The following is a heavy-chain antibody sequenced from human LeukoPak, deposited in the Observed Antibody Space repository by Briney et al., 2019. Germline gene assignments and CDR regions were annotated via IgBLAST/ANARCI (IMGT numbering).Heavy chain of an antibody. CDR1: GDTFTDTY. J-gene: IGHJ4*02. CDR2: VYFDGSDT. V-gene: IGHV5-51*01. CDR3: ARFLHGNSLDY. Sequence: GASLQISCQASGDTFTDTYIAWVRQLAGKGLEWMGVVYFDGSDTRYSPSFEGQVTISVDQSISAAYLQWTSLKTSDTAMYFCARFLHGNSLDYWGQGTLVTVSS. D-gene: IGHD4-23*01.